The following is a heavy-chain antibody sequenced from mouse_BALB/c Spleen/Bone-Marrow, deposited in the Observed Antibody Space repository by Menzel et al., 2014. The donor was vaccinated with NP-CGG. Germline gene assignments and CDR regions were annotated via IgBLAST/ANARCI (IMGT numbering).Heavy chain of an antibody. V-gene: IGHV1S81*02. J-gene: IGHJ4*01. CDR3: SRGRRDALDY. CDR1: GYTFTSYY. CDR2: INPSNGGT. Sequence: QVQLQQSGAELVKPGASVKLSCKASGYTFTSYYMYWVKQRPGQGLEWFGEINPSNGGTNFNEKFKNKATLTVDKSSSTAYMQLGSLTSGDSAVYYCSRGRRDALDYWGQGTSVTVSS.